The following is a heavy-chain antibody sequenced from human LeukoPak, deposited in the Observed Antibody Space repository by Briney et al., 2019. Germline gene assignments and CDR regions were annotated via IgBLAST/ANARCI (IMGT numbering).Heavy chain of an antibody. J-gene: IGHJ4*02. V-gene: IGHV3-7*01. CDR1: GFTFSNYW. Sequence: PGGSLRLSCAASGFTFSNYWTGWVRQAPGKRPEWVSNMNIDGSEKYYADSVKGRFSISRDNARNSVYLQMASLRVEDTAVYYCARDPVEWELLLDYWGQGTLVTVSS. CDR2: MNIDGSEK. CDR3: ARDPVEWELLLDY. D-gene: IGHD1-26*01.